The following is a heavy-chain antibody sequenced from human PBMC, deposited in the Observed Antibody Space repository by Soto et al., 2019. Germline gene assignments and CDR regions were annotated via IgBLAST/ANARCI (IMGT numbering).Heavy chain of an antibody. V-gene: IGHV3-23*01. Sequence: GSLRLSCAASGFTFSSYAMSWVRQAPGKGLEWVSAISSGGGSIYYADSVKGRFTISRDNSKNTLYLQMNSLRAEDTAVYYCAKGPVKFDYWGQGTLVTVSS. CDR1: GFTFSSYA. CDR3: AKGPVKFDY. CDR2: ISSGGGSI. J-gene: IGHJ4*02. D-gene: IGHD6-19*01.